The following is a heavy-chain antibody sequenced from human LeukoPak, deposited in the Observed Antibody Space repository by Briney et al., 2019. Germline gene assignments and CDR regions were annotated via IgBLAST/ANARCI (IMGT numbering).Heavy chain of an antibody. J-gene: IGHJ4*02. CDR3: ARDLAWGGY. V-gene: IGHV3-21*01. D-gene: IGHD7-27*01. Sequence: GGSLRLSCVASGFTFSIYTVSWVRQAPGKGLEWVSSITSSSSSMYSADSVKGRLTTSRDNAKNSLYLQMNSLRAEDTAVYYSARDLAWGGYWGQGTLVTVSS. CDR1: GFTFSIYT. CDR2: ITSSSSSM.